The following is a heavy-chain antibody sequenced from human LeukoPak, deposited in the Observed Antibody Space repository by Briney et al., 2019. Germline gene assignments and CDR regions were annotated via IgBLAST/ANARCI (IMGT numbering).Heavy chain of an antibody. J-gene: IGHJ5*02. V-gene: IGHV4-31*03. CDR1: GGSISSGGYY. D-gene: IGHD3-22*01. CDR2: IYYSGST. CDR3: ARDRTDYYDSSGLRWFDP. Sequence: PSETLSLTCTVSGGSISSGGYYWSWIRQHPGKGLEWIGFIYYSGSTYYNPSLKSRVTISVDTSKNQFSLKQSSVTAADTAVYYCARDRTDYYDSSGLRWFDPWGQGTLVTVSS.